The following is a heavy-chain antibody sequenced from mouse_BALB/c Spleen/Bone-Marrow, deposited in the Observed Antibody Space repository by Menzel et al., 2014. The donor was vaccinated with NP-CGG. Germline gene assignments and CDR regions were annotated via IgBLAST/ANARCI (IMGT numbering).Heavy chain of an antibody. CDR3: ARRERTGMNY. CDR2: IHPSDSET. J-gene: IGHJ2*01. CDR1: GYSFTSYW. D-gene: IGHD4-1*01. V-gene: IGHV1-61*01. Sequence: QVQLQQSGAELVRPGASVKLSCKASGYSFTSYWMNWVKQRPGQGLEWICMIHPSDSETRLNQKFKDKATLTVDESSSTAYMQLSSPTSEDSAVYYCARRERTGMNYWGQGTTLTVSS.